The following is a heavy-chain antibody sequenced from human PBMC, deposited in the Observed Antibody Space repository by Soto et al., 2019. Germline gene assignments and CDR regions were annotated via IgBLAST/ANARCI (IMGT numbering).Heavy chain of an antibody. D-gene: IGHD3-22*01. J-gene: IGHJ3*02. V-gene: IGHV4-30-4*01. CDR1: GGSISSGDYY. CDR3: ARRAYYYDSSGYYYDAFDI. Sequence: SETLSLTCTVSGGSISSGDYYWSWIRQPPGKGLEWIGYVYYSGSTYYNPSLKSRVTISVDTSKNQFSLKLSSVTAADTAVYYCARRAYYYDSSGYYYDAFDIWGQGTMVTVSS. CDR2: VYYSGST.